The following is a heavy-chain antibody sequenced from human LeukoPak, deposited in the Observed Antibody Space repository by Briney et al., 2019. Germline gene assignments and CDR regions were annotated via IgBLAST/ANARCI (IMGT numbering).Heavy chain of an antibody. D-gene: IGHD3-22*01. V-gene: IGHV3-23*01. J-gene: IGHJ1*01. CDR2: ITTNGGRT. CDR1: GFTFASYG. Sequence: GGSLRLSCAASGFTFASYGMSWVRQAPGKGLEWVSFITTNGGRTSYADSVEGRFTISRDNPRNKLYMQMNSLRDEDTAVYYCAIMHGYYDGTGYWVQWGQGTLVTVSS. CDR3: AIMHGYYDGTGYWVQ.